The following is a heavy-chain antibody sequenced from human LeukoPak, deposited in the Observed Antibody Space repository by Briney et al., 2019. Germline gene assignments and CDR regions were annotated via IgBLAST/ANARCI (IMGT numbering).Heavy chain of an antibody. CDR3: TRDRPSSYYDSSGYSLWYFDY. Sequence: GGSLRLSCTVSGFTFGDHAMSWFRQAPGKGLERVRYIRSKAYGGTTEYAASVKGRFTISRDDSESIAYLQMNSLKTEDTAVYYCTRDRPSSYYDSSGYSLWYFDYWGQGTLVTVSS. D-gene: IGHD3-22*01. CDR2: IRSKAYGGTT. V-gene: IGHV3-49*03. CDR1: GFTFGDHA. J-gene: IGHJ4*02.